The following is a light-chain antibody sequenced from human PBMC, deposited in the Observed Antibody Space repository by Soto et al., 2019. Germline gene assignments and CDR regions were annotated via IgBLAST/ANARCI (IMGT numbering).Light chain of an antibody. CDR1: QTVRNNY. CDR2: GAS. CDR3: QKYSSSGT. J-gene: IGKJ1*01. Sequence: VLAKSPCTLYLSPGERATLSCRASQTVRNNYLAWYQQKHGQAPRILIYGASNRATGLPDRFSGSGSGTFIPLTISRLGQEVATEYYRQKYSSSGTFGQGTKVDIK. V-gene: IGKV3-20*01.